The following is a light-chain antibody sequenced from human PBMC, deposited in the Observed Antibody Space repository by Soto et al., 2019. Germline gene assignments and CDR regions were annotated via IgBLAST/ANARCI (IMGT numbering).Light chain of an antibody. CDR1: SSNIGAGYD. CDR3: QSYDSSLSGRV. CDR2: GNS. Sequence: QSVLTPPPSVSGAPGQRVTISCTGSSSNIGAGYDVHWYQQLPGTAPKLLISGNSNRPSGVPDRFSGSKSGTSASLAITGLQAEDEADYYCQSYDSSLSGRVFGTGTKLTVL. V-gene: IGLV1-40*01. J-gene: IGLJ1*01.